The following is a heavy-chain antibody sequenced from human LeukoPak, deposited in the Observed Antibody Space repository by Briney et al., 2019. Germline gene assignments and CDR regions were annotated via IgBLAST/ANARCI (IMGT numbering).Heavy chain of an antibody. J-gene: IGHJ3*02. CDR2: ISSSGSTI. CDR3: ARVISSYYYDSSGQAEDAFDI. CDR1: GFTFSDYY. Sequence: GGSLRLSCAASGFTFSDYYMSWIRQAPGKGLEWVSYISSSGSTIYYADSVKGRFTISRDNAKNSLYLQMNSLRAEDTAVYYCARVISSYYYDSSGQAEDAFDIWGQGTMVTVSS. V-gene: IGHV3-11*01. D-gene: IGHD3-22*01.